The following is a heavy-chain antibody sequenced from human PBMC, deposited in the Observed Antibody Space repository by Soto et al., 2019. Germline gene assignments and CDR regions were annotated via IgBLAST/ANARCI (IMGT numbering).Heavy chain of an antibody. V-gene: IGHV4-59*08. CDR2: IYYSGST. Sequence: PSETLSLTCTVSGGSISSYYWSWIRQPPGKGLEWIGYIYYSGSTNYNPSLKSRVTISVDTSKNQFSLKLSSVTAADTAVYYCARLYPVTTVVRYWFDPWGQGTLVTVSS. CDR1: GGSISSYY. J-gene: IGHJ5*02. D-gene: IGHD4-17*01. CDR3: ARLYPVTTVVRYWFDP.